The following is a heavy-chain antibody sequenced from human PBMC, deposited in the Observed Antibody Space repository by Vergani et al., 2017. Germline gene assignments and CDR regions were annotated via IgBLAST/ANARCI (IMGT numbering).Heavy chain of an antibody. CDR1: GFTFGDYA. CDR3: TRHIVVVPAAIYGMDV. D-gene: IGHD2-2*01. V-gene: IGHV3-49*03. Sequence: EVQLVESGGGLVQPGRSLRLSCTASGFTFGDYAMSWFRQAPGKGLEWVGFIRSKAYGGTTEYAASVKGRFTISRDDSKSNAYLQMNSLKTEDTAVYYSTRHIVVVPAAIYGMDVWGQGTTVTVSS. J-gene: IGHJ6*02. CDR2: IRSKAYGGTT.